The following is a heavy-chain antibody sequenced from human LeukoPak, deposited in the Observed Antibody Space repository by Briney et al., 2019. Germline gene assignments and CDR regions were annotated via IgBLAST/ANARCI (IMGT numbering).Heavy chain of an antibody. CDR3: ARDWGLDY. Sequence: GGSLRLSCAASGVTFSGYWMNWVRQAPGKGLEWVANIKQDGSDKFYVDSVKGRFTISRDNAKNSLYLQMNSLRAEDTAVYYCARDWGLDYWGQGTLVTVSS. CDR1: GVTFSGYW. D-gene: IGHD3-16*01. CDR2: IKQDGSDK. J-gene: IGHJ4*02. V-gene: IGHV3-7*01.